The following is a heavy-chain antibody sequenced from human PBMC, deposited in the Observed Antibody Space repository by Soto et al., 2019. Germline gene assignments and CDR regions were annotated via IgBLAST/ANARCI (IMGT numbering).Heavy chain of an antibody. CDR2: ISAYNGNT. V-gene: IGHV1-18*01. Sequence: QVQLVQSGAEVKKPGASVKVSCKASGYTFTSYGISWVRQAPGQGLEWMGWISAYNGNTNYAQELQGRVTMTTDTGTSTAYMELRSLRSDDTAVYYCARASRAALLGYYYYNYYMDVWGKGTTVTVSS. J-gene: IGHJ6*03. CDR1: GYTFTSYG. D-gene: IGHD6-6*01. CDR3: ARASRAALLGYYYYNYYMDV.